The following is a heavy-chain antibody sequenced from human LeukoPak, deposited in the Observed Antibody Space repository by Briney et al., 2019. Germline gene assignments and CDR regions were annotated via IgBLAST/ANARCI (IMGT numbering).Heavy chain of an antibody. Sequence: SETLSLTCTVSGVSISSYYWSWIRQPPGKGLEWIGYIYYSGSTNYNPSLKSRVTISVDTSKNQLSLKLSSVTAADTAVYYCARGGVSIAARWFDPWGQGTLVTVSS. V-gene: IGHV4-59*01. CDR1: GVSISSYY. D-gene: IGHD6-6*01. CDR2: IYYSGST. J-gene: IGHJ5*02. CDR3: ARGGVSIAARWFDP.